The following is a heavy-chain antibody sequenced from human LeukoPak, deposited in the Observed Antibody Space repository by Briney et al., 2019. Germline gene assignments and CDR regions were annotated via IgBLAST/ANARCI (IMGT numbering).Heavy chain of an antibody. V-gene: IGHV3-7*05. CDR2: IHEDAGEK. D-gene: IGHD3-10*01. CDR3: ATSKAHYGHY. J-gene: IGHJ4*02. CDR1: GFRFSDSW. Sequence: GVSLRLSCAVSGFRFSDSWMTWVRQIPGKGLQWVPSIHEDAGEKQYLESVRGRFTISRDNDKSSLYLQMTSLRVEDTAVYYCATSKAHYGHYWGQGTLVTVSS.